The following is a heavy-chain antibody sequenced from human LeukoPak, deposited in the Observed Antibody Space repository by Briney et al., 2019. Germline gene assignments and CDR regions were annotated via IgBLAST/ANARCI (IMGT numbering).Heavy chain of an antibody. D-gene: IGHD4-11*01. CDR1: GGSISSYY. J-gene: IGHJ3*02. CDR2: IYTSGST. V-gene: IGHV4-4*09. Sequence: SETLSLTCTVSGGSISSYYWSWIRQPPGKGLGWIGYIYTSGSTNYNPSLKSRVTISVDTSKNQFSLKLSSVTAADTAVYYCARNDYSSAFDIWGQGTMVTVSS. CDR3: ARNDYSSAFDI.